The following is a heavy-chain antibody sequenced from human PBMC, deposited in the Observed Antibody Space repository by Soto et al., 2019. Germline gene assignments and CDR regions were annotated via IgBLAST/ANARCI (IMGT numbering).Heavy chain of an antibody. CDR2: ISYDGGSA. V-gene: IGHV3-30*18. CDR1: GFTFSNYG. D-gene: IGHD2-15*01. J-gene: IGHJ6*02. Sequence: QVQLVESGGGMIQPGRSLRLSCVASGFTFSNYGMHWVRQAPGKGLEWVAGISYDGGSADYVDSVKGRFTLSRDNSKNTLSLQMISLRPEDTGVYYCAKDFDVVVVLSATRGLDVWGQATTVTVSS. CDR3: AKDFDVVVVLSATRGLDV.